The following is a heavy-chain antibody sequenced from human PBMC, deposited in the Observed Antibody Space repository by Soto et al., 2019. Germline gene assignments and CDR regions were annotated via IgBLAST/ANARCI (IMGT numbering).Heavy chain of an antibody. V-gene: IGHV1-18*04. CDR3: ARFSGGSYHKYSFYYGMDV. CDR1: GYTFTSYG. Sequence: ASVKVSCKASGYTFTSYGISWVRQAPGQGLDWMGWISAYNGNTKYAQDLQGRVTMTTDTSTSTAYVELRSLRSDDTAMYYCARFSGGSYHKYSFYYGMDVWGQGTTVTVSS. CDR2: ISAYNGNT. J-gene: IGHJ6*02. D-gene: IGHD2-15*01.